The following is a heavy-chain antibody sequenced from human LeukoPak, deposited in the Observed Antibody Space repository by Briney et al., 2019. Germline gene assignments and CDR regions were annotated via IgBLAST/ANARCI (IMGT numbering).Heavy chain of an antibody. CDR2: ISGNGGAT. Sequence: SGGSLRLSCVASGFSCGNYARSWDRQAPGKGLEWVSQISGNGGATWYTSSARDRFTISRDNSKNTLYLQMTSLRAEDTALYYCVKDPRDTYGTNWFDPWGQGTRLTVSS. V-gene: IGHV3-23*01. CDR1: GFSCGNYA. J-gene: IGHJ5*02. CDR3: VKDPRDTYGTNWFDP. D-gene: IGHD1-1*01.